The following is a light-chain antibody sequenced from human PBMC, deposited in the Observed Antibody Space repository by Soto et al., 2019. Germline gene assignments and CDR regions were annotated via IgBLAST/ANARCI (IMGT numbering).Light chain of an antibody. CDR1: QSVNANY. V-gene: IGKV3-20*01. CDR3: QQYGSSSIT. Sequence: IGLTQSPGTLSLSPWEIATLSCRASQSVNANYFAWYQQKPGQPPSLLIYAASSRATGIPDRFSGSGSGTDFTLTISRLEPEDFAVYYCQQYGSSSITFGQGTRLEIK. J-gene: IGKJ5*01. CDR2: AAS.